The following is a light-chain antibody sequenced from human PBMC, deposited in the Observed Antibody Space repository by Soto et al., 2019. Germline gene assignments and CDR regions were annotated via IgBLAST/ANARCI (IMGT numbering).Light chain of an antibody. V-gene: IGKV2-24*01. CDR3: MQATQFPHYT. CDR2: KVS. J-gene: IGKJ2*01. CDR1: QSLVHSDGNTY. Sequence: DIVMTQTPLSSPVTRGQPASISCRPSQSLVHSDGNTYLSWLHQRPGQPPRLLIYKVSHRLSGVPDRFSGSGAGTHFTLKISRVEAEDVGVYYCMQATQFPHYTFGQGTKVDIK.